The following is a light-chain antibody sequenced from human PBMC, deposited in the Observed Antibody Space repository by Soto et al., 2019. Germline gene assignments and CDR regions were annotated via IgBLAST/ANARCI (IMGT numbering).Light chain of an antibody. CDR2: EAS. CDR3: QQYESYPWT. V-gene: IGKV1-5*03. J-gene: IGKJ1*01. Sequence: DTQLTQSPSTLSAFVGDRVTIICRAKHVIGSWLAWYQQKPGKAPKLLIYEASSLESGVPSRFSGSGSGTEFTLTISRLQPDDLATYYCQQYESYPWTFGQGTKVDIK. CDR1: HVIGSW.